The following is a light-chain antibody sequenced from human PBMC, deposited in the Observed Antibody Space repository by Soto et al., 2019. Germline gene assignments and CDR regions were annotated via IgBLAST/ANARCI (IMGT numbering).Light chain of an antibody. CDR2: AAS. Sequence: DIQMTQSPSSLSASVGDRVTITCRASQSISTCLNWYQQKPGKAPKLLIYAASSLQSGVPSKCSGSRAGTDFTLISSSLQPEYFATYYCQQGYSTSYTFGQGTKLEIK. J-gene: IGKJ2*01. V-gene: IGKV1-39*01. CDR1: QSISTC. CDR3: QQGYSTSYT.